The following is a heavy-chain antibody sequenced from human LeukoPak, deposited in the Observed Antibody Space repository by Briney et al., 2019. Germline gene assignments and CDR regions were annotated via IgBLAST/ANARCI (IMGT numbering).Heavy chain of an antibody. D-gene: IGHD3-16*01. CDR3: ARGIMRDDAFDI. V-gene: IGHV1-8*01. CDR1: GYTFTSYD. CDR2: MNPNSGNT. Sequence: ASVKVSCKASGYTFTSYDINWVRQATGQGLEWMGWMNPNSGNTGYAQKFQGRVTMTRNTSISTAYMELSSLRSEDTAVYYCARGIMRDDAFDIWGQGTMVTVPS. J-gene: IGHJ3*02.